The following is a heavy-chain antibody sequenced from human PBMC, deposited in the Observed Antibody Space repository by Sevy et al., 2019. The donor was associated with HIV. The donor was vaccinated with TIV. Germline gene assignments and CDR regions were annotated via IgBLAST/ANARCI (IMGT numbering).Heavy chain of an antibody. Sequence: GGSLRLSCAASGFTFSSYTMNWVRQAPGKGLEWVSYISSSSSTIYYADSVKGRFTISRDNAKNSLYLQMNSLRAEDTAVYYCARGGSITMVQGVIGYWGQGTLVTVSS. J-gene: IGHJ4*02. CDR3: ARGGSITMVQGVIGY. D-gene: IGHD3-10*01. V-gene: IGHV3-48*01. CDR2: ISSSSSTI. CDR1: GFTFSSYT.